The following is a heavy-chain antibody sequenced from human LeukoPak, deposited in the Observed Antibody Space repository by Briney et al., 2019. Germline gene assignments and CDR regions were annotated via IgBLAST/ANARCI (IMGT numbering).Heavy chain of an antibody. V-gene: IGHV4-34*01. J-gene: IGHJ4*02. CDR3: ARGVRSSGWYK. D-gene: IGHD6-19*01. CDR1: GGSFSGYY. Sequence: SGTLSLTCAVYGGSFSGYYWSWIRQPPGKGLEWIGEINHSGSTNYNPSLKSRVTISVDTSKNQFSLKLSSVTAADTAVYYCARGVRSSGWYKWGQGTLVTVSS. CDR2: INHSGST.